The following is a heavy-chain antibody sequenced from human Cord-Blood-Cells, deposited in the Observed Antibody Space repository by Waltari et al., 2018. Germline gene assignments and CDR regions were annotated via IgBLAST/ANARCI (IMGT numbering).Heavy chain of an antibody. CDR2: IYPGDSDT. V-gene: IGHV5-51*01. J-gene: IGHJ4*02. D-gene: IGHD1-26*01. Sequence: EAQLVPSGAEGKKPGESLTISCQASGYSCTSYWIGWVRQMPGKGLEWMGIIYPGDSDTRYSPSFQGQVTISADKSISTAYLQWSSLKASDTAMYYCARLVGATTIVFDYWGQGTLVTVSS. CDR1: GYSCTSYW. CDR3: ARLVGATTIVFDY.